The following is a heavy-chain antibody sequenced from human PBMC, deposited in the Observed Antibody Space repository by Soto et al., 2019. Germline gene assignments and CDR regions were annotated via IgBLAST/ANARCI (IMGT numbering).Heavy chain of an antibody. J-gene: IGHJ4*02. CDR2: INPDGSTT. D-gene: IGHD6-19*01. CDR3: ARETSSFNDY. Sequence: GESLKISCAASGFTFSGYWMHWVRQAPGEGLVWVSRINPDGSTTNYADSVKGRFTISRDNAKNTLFLQMNGLRAEDTAVYFCARETSSFNDYWGRGTLVTVSS. V-gene: IGHV3-74*01. CDR1: GFTFSGYW.